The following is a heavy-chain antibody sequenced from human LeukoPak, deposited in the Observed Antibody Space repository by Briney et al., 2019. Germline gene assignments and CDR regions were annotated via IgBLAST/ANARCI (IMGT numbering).Heavy chain of an antibody. CDR2: IYPGDSDT. J-gene: IGHJ4*02. V-gene: IGHV5-51*03. CDR1: GYSFTNYW. D-gene: IGHD5-18*01. CDR3: ARKTGSYGLNYFDY. Sequence: GESLKISCKGSGYSFTNYWIGWVRQMPGKGLEWRGIIYPGDSDTRYSPSFQGHVTISADKSINTTYLQWSSQKASDTAMYYCARKTGSYGLNYFDYWGQGTLVTVSS.